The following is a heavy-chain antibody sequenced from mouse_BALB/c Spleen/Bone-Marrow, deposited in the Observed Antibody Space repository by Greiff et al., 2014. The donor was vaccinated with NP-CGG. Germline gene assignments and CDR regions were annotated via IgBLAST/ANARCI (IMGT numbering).Heavy chain of an antibody. D-gene: IGHD1-1*02. V-gene: IGHV5-4*02. J-gene: IGHJ4*01. CDR3: ARSGERYGAMDY. CDR2: ISDGGTYT. CDR1: GFTFSDFY. Sequence: EVQLVESGGGLVKPGGSLKLSCAASGFTFSDFYMFWFRQTPEKRLEWVATISDGGTYTYYPDSVKGPFTISRDNAKNNLYLQMSSLKSEDTAMYYCARSGERYGAMDYWGQGTSVTVSS.